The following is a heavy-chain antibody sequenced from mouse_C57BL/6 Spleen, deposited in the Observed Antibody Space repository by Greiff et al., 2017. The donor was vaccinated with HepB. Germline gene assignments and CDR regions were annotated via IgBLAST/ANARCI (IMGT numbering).Heavy chain of an antibody. CDR1: GFTFSSYG. J-gene: IGHJ2*01. D-gene: IGHD2-1*01. CDR2: ISSGGSYT. CDR3: ARHAGNYDWYFDY. Sequence: EVKLVESGGDLVKPGGSLKLSCAASGFTFSSYGMSWVRQTPDKRLEWVATISSGGSYTYYPDSVKGRFTISRDNAKNTLYLQMSSLKSEDTAMYYCARHAGNYDWYFDYWGQGTTLTVSS. V-gene: IGHV5-6*01.